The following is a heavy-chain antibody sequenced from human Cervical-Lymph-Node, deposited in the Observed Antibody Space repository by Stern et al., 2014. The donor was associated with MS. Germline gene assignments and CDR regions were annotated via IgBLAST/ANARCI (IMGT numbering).Heavy chain of an antibody. CDR3: ARVRFDWLLPHFDH. Sequence: VQLVESGGGVVQPGRSLRLSCAASGFTFSSYGMHWVRQAPGKGLEWVAVISYDIGNKDYADSVKGRFTISRDNSKNILYLQMNSLRAEDTALYYCARVRFDWLLPHFDHWGQGTLVTVSS. CDR2: ISYDIGNK. V-gene: IGHV3-30*04. CDR1: GFTFSSYG. D-gene: IGHD3-9*01. J-gene: IGHJ4*02.